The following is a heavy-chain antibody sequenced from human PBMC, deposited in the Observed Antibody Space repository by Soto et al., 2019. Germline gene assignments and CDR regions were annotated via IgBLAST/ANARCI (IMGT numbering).Heavy chain of an antibody. CDR3: ARGPTPLFDH. D-gene: IGHD2-15*01. CDR2: IYPADSDT. V-gene: IGHV5-51*01. Sequence: HGESLKLSCKASGYTFASYWIGWVRQVPGKGLEWMGIIYPADSDTRYNPSFQGQVTISADKSITTAYLQWSSLKASDTAMYYCARGPTPLFDHWGQGTLVTVSS. J-gene: IGHJ4*02. CDR1: GYTFASYW.